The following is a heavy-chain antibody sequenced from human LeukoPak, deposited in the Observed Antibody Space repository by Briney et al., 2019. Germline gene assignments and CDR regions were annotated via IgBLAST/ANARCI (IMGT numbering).Heavy chain of an antibody. V-gene: IGHV4-34*01. J-gene: IGHJ5*02. CDR3: ARDSASSGWYNPWFDP. CDR2: IHQSGSA. D-gene: IGHD6-19*01. CDR1: GGSFSGYY. Sequence: SETLSLTCAVYGGSFSGYYWTWIRQSPGKGLEWIGEIHQSGSANYNPPLKSRLTMSVDTSKNQFSLKMTSVTAADTAVYYCARDSASSGWYNPWFDPWGQGTLVTVSS.